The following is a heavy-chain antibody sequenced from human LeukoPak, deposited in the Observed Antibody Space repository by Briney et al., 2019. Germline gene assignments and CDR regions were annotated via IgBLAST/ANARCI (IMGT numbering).Heavy chain of an antibody. J-gene: IGHJ3*02. CDR1: GILFSSYS. CDR3: ARSEAFDI. V-gene: IGHV3-21*01. CDR2: ISSRSSHI. Sequence: GGSLRLSCAASGILFSSYSMNSVRQAPEKGLEWVSPISSRSSHIYYADSVNGRFTISRDNAKNSLYLQMNSLRAEGTAVYYCARSEAFDIWGQGTMVTVSS.